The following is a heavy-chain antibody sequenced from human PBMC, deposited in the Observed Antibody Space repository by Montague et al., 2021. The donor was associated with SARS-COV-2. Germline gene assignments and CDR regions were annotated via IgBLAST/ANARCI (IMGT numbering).Heavy chain of an antibody. CDR2: IYYGGST. J-gene: IGHJ6*02. Sequence: SETLSLTCTVSGGSIRNYYWSWIRQPPGRGLEWIGYIYYGGSTDYSPSLKSRVTISLDTSKNQFSLKVTSVTAADTAVYYCARGGGYYNYGLDVWGPGTTVTVSS. CDR3: ARGGGYYNYGLDV. D-gene: IGHD3-22*01. CDR1: GGSIRNYY. V-gene: IGHV4-59*01.